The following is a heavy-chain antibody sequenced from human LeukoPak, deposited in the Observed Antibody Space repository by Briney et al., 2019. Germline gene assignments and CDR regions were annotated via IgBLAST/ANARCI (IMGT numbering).Heavy chain of an antibody. V-gene: IGHV4-38-2*01. CDR1: GYSISGGYY. CDR2: IYHSGST. D-gene: IGHD3-16*02. J-gene: IGHJ6*03. CDR3: ARLVLSESSDYMDV. Sequence: SETLSLTCAVSGYSISGGYYWGWIRQPPGKGLEWIGSIYHSGSTYYNPSLKSRVTISVDTSKNQFSLKLSSVTAADTAVYYCARLVLSESSDYMDVWGKGTTVTVSS.